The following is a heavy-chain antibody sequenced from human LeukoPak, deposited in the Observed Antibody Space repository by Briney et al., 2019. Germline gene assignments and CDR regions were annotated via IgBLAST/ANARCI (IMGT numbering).Heavy chain of an antibody. CDR3: AREVEPATTEY. J-gene: IGHJ4*02. CDR1: GFTFGSYW. V-gene: IGHV3-7*01. Sequence: GRSLRLSCAASGFTFGSYWMSWVRQAPGKGLERVAHIKQDGSEKYYADSVKGRFTISRDNAKNSLYLQMNSLRAEDTAVYYCAREVEPATTEYWGQGTLVTVSS. D-gene: IGHD1-26*01. CDR2: IKQDGSEK.